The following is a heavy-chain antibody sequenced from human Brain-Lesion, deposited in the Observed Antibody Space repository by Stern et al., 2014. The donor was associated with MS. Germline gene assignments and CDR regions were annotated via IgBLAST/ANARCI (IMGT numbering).Heavy chain of an antibody. CDR2: IFNSGST. CDR1: GGSISSGGYY. Sequence: QVQLQESGPGLVKPSQTLSLSCTVSGGSISSGGYYWSWIRQPAGKGLEWIGRIFNSGSTRHNPSHKSRVTISIDTSKNQFSLRLNSMTAADTAVYYCARGRVVPGFQYYATDVWGQGTTVIVSS. J-gene: IGHJ6*02. V-gene: IGHV4-61*02. CDR3: ARGRVVPGFQYYATDV. D-gene: IGHD2-2*01.